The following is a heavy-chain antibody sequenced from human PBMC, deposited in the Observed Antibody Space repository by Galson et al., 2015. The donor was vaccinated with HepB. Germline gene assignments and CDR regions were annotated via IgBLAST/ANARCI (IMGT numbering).Heavy chain of an antibody. CDR2: INPNSGGT. CDR3: ARRKYSSGWYFDY. D-gene: IGHD6-19*01. J-gene: IGHJ4*02. CDR1: GYTFTGYY. Sequence: SVKVSCKASGYTFTGYYMHWVRQAPGQGLEWMGWINPNSGGTNYAQKFQGRVTMTRDTSISTAYMELSRLRSDDTAVYYCARRKYSSGWYFDYWGQGTLVTVSS. V-gene: IGHV1-2*02.